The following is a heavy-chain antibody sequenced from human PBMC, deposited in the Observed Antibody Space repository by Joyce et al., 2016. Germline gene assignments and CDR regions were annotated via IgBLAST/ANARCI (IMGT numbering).Heavy chain of an antibody. D-gene: IGHD2-15*01. CDR3: ARGVCSGGSCYRRNWFDP. CDR2: ISVGGNYV. J-gene: IGHJ5*01. Sequence: EVQLVESGGGLVKPEGSLTLSCATSGFTFSSYTMSWVRQAPGKGLEWVSTISVGGNYVYYADSVKGRFTISRDNAKNSLYLQMNGLRVEDTAVYYCARGVCSGGSCYRRNWFDPWGQGTLVTVSS. CDR1: GFTFSSYT. V-gene: IGHV3-21*01.